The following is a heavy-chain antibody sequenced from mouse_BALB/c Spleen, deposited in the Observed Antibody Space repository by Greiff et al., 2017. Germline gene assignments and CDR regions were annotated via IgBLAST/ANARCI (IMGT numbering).Heavy chain of an antibody. J-gene: IGHJ2*01. CDR2: INPYNGAT. CDR1: GYSFTGYY. CDR3: ARGGYGSSYGYFDY. V-gene: IGHV1-31*01. D-gene: IGHD1-1*01. Sequence: EVQLQQSGPELVKPGASVKISCKASGYSFTGYYMHWVKQSHVKSLEWIGRINPYNGATSYNQNFKDKASLTVDKSSSTAYMELHSLTSEDSAVYYCARGGYGSSYGYFDYWGQGTTLTVSS.